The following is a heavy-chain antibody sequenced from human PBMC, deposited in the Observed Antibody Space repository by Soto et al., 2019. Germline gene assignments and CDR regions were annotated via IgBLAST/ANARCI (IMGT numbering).Heavy chain of an antibody. V-gene: IGHV3-21*01. CDR1: GFTFSSYS. J-gene: IGHJ4*02. D-gene: IGHD5-12*01. CDR3: EQGSIVATSLTPFDV. Sequence: EVQLVESGGGLVKPGGSLRLSCAASGFTFSSYSMNWVRQAPGKGLEWVASISASSSYIYYADSVKGLFTVSRDNSKNSRYLQINRLRDYDSAVYYCEQGSIVATSLTPFDVWGQGTLVIVSS. CDR2: ISASSSYI.